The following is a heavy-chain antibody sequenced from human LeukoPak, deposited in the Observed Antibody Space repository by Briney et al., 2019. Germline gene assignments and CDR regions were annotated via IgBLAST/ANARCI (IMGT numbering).Heavy chain of an antibody. Sequence: PSETLSLTCAVSGGSISSSNWWSWVRQPPGKGLEWIGEIYHSGSTNYNPSLKSRVTISVDKSKNQFSLKLSSVTAADTAVYYCARSDCSRGGCPSFEYWGQGLLVTVSP. V-gene: IGHV4-4*02. CDR3: ARSDCSRGGCPSFEY. CDR2: IYHSGST. D-gene: IGHD2-15*01. J-gene: IGHJ4*02. CDR1: GGSISSSNW.